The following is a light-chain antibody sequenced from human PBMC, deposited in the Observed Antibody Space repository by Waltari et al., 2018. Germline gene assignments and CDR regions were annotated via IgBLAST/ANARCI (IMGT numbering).Light chain of an antibody. CDR2: AAS. Sequence: IQMSQSPSSLPGSVGARVTITCRASQSIISYLNWYQQKPGKAPKLLIYAASSLQSGGPSRFSGSGSGTDFTLTISSLQPEDFATYYCQQSYSTPLTFGGGTKVEIK. CDR1: QSIISY. J-gene: IGKJ4*01. CDR3: QQSYSTPLT. V-gene: IGKV1-39*01.